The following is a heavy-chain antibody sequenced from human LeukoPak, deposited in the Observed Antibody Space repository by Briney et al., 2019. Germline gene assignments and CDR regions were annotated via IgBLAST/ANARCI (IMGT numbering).Heavy chain of an antibody. D-gene: IGHD6-19*01. CDR3: ARDGIAVSRALDY. V-gene: IGHV1-3*04. CDR2: VNTGSGNT. CDR1: GYTFTTYA. Sequence: GASVKVSCKASGYTFTTYAIHWVRQAPGQSLEWMGWVNTGSGNTKYSQNFQGRVTITRDTSASTAYMELSSLRSEDTAVYYCARDGIAVSRALDYWGHGTLVTVSS. J-gene: IGHJ4*01.